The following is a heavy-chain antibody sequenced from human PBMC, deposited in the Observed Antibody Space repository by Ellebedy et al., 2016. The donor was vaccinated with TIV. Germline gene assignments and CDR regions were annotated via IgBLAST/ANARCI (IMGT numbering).Heavy chain of an antibody. Sequence: PGGFLRLSCTASGFTFSSYAMSWVRQAPGKGLEWVAGVNGGGLVIAYADSVKGRFTISSDNSKNTLDLQMNSLRAEDTAIYYCASSRYHYYVGNTVFAYWGRGTLVTVSS. CDR2: VNGGGLVI. CDR1: GFTFSSYA. V-gene: IGHV3-23*01. J-gene: IGHJ4*02. D-gene: IGHD3-10*01. CDR3: ASSRYHYYVGNTVFAY.